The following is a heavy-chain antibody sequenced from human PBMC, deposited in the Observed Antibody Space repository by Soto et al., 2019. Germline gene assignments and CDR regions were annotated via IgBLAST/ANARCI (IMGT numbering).Heavy chain of an antibody. D-gene: IGHD2-21*02. CDR2: ISGSGGTT. J-gene: IGHJ3*01. CDR1: GFTFNTFA. V-gene: IGHV3-23*01. Sequence: EVQLLESGGGLVHPGGSLRLSCAASGFTFNTFAMNWVRQAPGKGLEWVASISGSGGTTYYADSVKGRFTMSRDTSKNTRYLQMNSLSAEDTAVYYCAKGFIVVVTAIRPDDNFGVWGQGTMVTVSS. CDR3: AKGFIVVVTAIRPDDNFGV.